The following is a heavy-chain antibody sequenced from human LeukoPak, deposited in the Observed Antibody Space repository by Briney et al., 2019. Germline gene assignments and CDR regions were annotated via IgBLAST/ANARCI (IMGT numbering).Heavy chain of an antibody. J-gene: IGHJ4*02. CDR2: ISSSSSYI. Sequence: GGSLRLSCAASGFTFSSYSMNWVRQAPGKGLEWVSSISSSSSYIYYADSVKGRFTISRDNAKNSLYLQMNSLRAEDTAVYYCARVRLGFIAAAEDYFDYWGQGTLVTVSS. CDR3: ARVRLGFIAAAEDYFDY. D-gene: IGHD6-13*01. V-gene: IGHV3-21*04. CDR1: GFTFSSYS.